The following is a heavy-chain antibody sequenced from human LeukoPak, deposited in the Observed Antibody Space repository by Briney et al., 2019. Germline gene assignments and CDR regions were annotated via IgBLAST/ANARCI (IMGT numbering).Heavy chain of an antibody. V-gene: IGHV4-59*01. CDR1: GVSISSYY. Sequence: PSETLSLTCTVSGVSISSYYWSWIRQPPGKGLEWIGYIYYSGNTNYNPSLKSRVTISVDTSKNQFSLKLSSVTAADTAVYYCARVGDPGYCSSTICFSFDSWGQGILVTVSS. CDR2: IYYSGNT. J-gene: IGHJ4*02. CDR3: ARVGDPGYCSSTICFSFDS. D-gene: IGHD2-2*03.